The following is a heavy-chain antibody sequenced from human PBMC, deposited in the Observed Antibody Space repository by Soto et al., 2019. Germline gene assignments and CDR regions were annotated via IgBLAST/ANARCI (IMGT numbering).Heavy chain of an antibody. CDR1: GGSISSYY. CDR3: ARSGYSSSWRYYYYYGMDV. Sequence: SEILSLTCTVSGGSISSYYWSWIRQPPGKGLEWIGYIYYSGSTNYNPSLKSRVTISVDTSKNQFSLKLSSVTAADTAVYYCARSGYSSSWRYYYYYGMDVWGQGTTVTVSS. J-gene: IGHJ6*02. V-gene: IGHV4-59*01. D-gene: IGHD6-13*01. CDR2: IYYSGST.